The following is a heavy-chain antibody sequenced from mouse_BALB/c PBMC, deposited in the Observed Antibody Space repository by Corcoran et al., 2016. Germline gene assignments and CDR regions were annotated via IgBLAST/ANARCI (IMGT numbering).Heavy chain of an antibody. CDR1: GYTFSSYW. V-gene: IGHV1-9*01. J-gene: IGHJ4*01. D-gene: IGHD1-2*01. CDR2: ILPGSGST. CDR3: ASSSTAGAMDY. Sequence: QVQLQQSGAELMKPGASVKISCKATGYTFSSYWIEWVKQRPGHGLEWIGEILPGSGSTNYNEKFKGKATFTADTSSNTAYMQLSSLTSEDSAVYYCASSSTAGAMDYWGQGTSVTVSS.